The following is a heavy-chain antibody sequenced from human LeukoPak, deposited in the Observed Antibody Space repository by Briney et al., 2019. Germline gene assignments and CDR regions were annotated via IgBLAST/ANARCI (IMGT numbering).Heavy chain of an antibody. V-gene: IGHV1-69*04. D-gene: IGHD1-26*01. CDR3: AGGGGSYQEGY. CDR1: GGTFSSYA. Sequence: GASVKVSCKASGGTFSSYAISWVRQAPGQGLEWMGRIIPILGIANYAQKFQGRVTITADKSTSTAYMELSSLRSEDTAVYYCAGGGGSYQEGYWGQGTLVTVSS. CDR2: IIPILGIA. J-gene: IGHJ4*02.